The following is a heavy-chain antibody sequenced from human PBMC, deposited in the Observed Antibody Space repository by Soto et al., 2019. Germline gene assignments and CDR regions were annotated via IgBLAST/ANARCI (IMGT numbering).Heavy chain of an antibody. CDR1: GYTFTSYG. V-gene: IGHV1-18*01. CDR2: ISAYNGNT. Sequence: GASVKVSCKASGYTFTSYGISWVRQAPGQGLEWMGWISAYNGNTNYAQKLQGRVTMTTDTSTSTAYMELRSLRSDDTAVYYCAIDVPPYSSGWYEDGWFDPWGQGTLVTVSS. J-gene: IGHJ5*02. D-gene: IGHD6-19*01. CDR3: AIDVPPYSSGWYEDGWFDP.